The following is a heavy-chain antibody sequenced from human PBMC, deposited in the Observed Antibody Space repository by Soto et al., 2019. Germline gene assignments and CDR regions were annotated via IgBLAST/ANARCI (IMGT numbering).Heavy chain of an antibody. CDR1: GYTFSNYG. D-gene: IGHD2-2*01. CDR3: ARVVPGAEAWFGP. Sequence: ASVKVTCKTSGYTFSNYGITWVRQAPGQPLEWLGWISLYSDGTNYAQKFQGRVSMTTDTSTTTAYMELRSLRSDDTAVYYCARVVPGAEAWFGPWGQGTLVTVSS. V-gene: IGHV1-18*01. J-gene: IGHJ5*02. CDR2: ISLYSDGT.